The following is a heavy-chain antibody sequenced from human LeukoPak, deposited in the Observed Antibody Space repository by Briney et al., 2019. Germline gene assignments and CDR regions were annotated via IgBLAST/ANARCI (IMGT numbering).Heavy chain of an antibody. CDR3: ARDLPRVRSDTAMVGY. Sequence: PGGSLRLSCAASGFTVSSNYMSWVRQAPGKGLEWVSVIYSGGSTYYADSVKGRFTISRDNSKNTLYLQMNTLRAEDTAVYYCARDLPRVRSDTAMVGYWGQGTLVTVSS. D-gene: IGHD5-18*01. V-gene: IGHV3-66*01. CDR2: IYSGGST. CDR1: GFTVSSNY. J-gene: IGHJ4*02.